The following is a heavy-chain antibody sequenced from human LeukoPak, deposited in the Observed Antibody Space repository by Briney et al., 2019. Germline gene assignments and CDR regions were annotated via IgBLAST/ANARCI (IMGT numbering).Heavy chain of an antibody. V-gene: IGHV1-18*01. CDR3: ARVGDIAVATILFVGEKTFDY. CDR1: GYTFTSYG. Sequence: AASVKVSCKASGYTFTSYGISWVRQAPGQGLEWMGWISAYNGNTNYAQKLQGRVTMTTDTSTSTAYMELRSLRSDDTAVYYCARVGDIAVATILFVGEKTFDYWGQGTLVTVSS. CDR2: ISAYNGNT. D-gene: IGHD5-12*01. J-gene: IGHJ4*02.